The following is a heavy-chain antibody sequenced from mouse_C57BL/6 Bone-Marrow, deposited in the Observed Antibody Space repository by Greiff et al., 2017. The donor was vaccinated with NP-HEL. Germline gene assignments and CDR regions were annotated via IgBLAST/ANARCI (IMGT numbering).Heavy chain of an antibody. Sequence: QVQLQQSGAELARPGASVKLSCKASGYTFTSYGISWVKQRTGQGLEWIGEIYPRSGNTYYNEKFKGKATLTADKSSSTAYMELRSLTSEDSAVYFCARFGGLGAYWGQGTLVTVSA. CDR3: ARFGGLGAY. V-gene: IGHV1-81*01. CDR1: GYTFTSYG. D-gene: IGHD2-4*01. CDR2: IYPRSGNT. J-gene: IGHJ3*01.